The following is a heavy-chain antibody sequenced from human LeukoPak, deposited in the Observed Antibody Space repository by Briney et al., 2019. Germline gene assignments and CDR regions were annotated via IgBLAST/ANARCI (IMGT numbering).Heavy chain of an antibody. CDR2: IYYIGST. Sequence: SETLSLTCTVSGGSISSYYWSWIRQPPGKGLEWIGYIYYIGSTNYNPSLKSRVTISVDTSNNQFSLKLNSVTAADTAVYYCAREIIVARGAFDIWGQGTMVTVSS. CDR1: GGSISSYY. J-gene: IGHJ3*02. V-gene: IGHV4-59*01. D-gene: IGHD5-12*01. CDR3: AREIIVARGAFDI.